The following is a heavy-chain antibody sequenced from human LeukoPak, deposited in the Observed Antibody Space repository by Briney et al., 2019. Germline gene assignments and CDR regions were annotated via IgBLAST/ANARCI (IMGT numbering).Heavy chain of an antibody. CDR1: GFTFSTYA. D-gene: IGHD6-19*01. Sequence: PGGSLRLSCAASGFTFSTYAMSWVRQAPGKGLEWVSGISGSSSTTYYADSVKGRFTISRDNSKNTLYLQMNSLRVEDTAVYYCAKYRGSGWHYYFDFWGQGTLVTVSS. J-gene: IGHJ4*02. CDR3: AKYRGSGWHYYFDF. V-gene: IGHV3-23*01. CDR2: ISGSSSTT.